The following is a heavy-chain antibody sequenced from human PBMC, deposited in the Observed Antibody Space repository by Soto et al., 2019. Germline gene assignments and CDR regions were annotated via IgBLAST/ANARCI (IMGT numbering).Heavy chain of an antibody. V-gene: IGHV3-33*06. CDR2: IWNDGSNQ. CDR3: AKDWKDASDV. Sequence: QMQLMESGGGVVQPGMSLRLSCAASGFTFSSYGMHWVRQAPGKGLEWVAVIWNDGSNQYYADSVKGRFTISRDYSKNTVYLQMNSLRAEDTAVYYCAKDWKDASDVWGQGTMVTVSS. CDR1: GFTFSSYG. D-gene: IGHD1-1*01. J-gene: IGHJ3*01.